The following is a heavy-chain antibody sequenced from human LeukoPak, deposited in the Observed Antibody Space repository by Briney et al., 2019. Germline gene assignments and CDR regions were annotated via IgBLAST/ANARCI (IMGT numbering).Heavy chain of an antibody. D-gene: IGHD1-26*01. J-gene: IGHJ4*02. Sequence: SSETLSLTCTVSGGSISSYYWSWIRQPPGKGLEWIGYIYYSGSTNYNPSLKSRVTISVDTSKNQFSLKLSSVTAADTAVYYCARMGATFNYWGQGTLVTVSS. CDR2: IYYSGST. CDR1: GGSISSYY. V-gene: IGHV4-59*01. CDR3: ARMGATFNY.